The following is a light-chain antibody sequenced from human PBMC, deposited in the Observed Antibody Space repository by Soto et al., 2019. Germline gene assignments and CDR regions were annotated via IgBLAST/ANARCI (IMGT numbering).Light chain of an antibody. Sequence: QSVLTQPPSASGSPGQSVTIFCTGSSSDVGSYNYVSWYQQNPGNAPKLVIYEVNKRPSGVPDRFSGSKSGNTASLTVSGLQAEDEADYYCSSYAGSNKYVVFGGGTKLTVL. CDR3: SSYAGSNKYVV. CDR1: SSDVGSYNY. J-gene: IGLJ2*01. V-gene: IGLV2-8*01. CDR2: EVN.